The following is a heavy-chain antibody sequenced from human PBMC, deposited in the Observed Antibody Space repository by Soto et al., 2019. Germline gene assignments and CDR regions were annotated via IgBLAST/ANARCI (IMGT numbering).Heavy chain of an antibody. V-gene: IGHV1-69*18. J-gene: IGHJ6*04. Sequence: QVQLVQSGAEVKKPGSSVKVYCKASGGTFLSYAISWVRQAPGQGLEWMGRIIPIFGTANYAQKFQDRFTITADESTSTPYLELSSVRYEDTAVYYSARSSITLVRGADYTMDVWGERTTVTVSS. D-gene: IGHD3-10*01. CDR1: GGTFLSYA. CDR2: IIPIFGTA. CDR3: ARSSITLVRGADYTMDV.